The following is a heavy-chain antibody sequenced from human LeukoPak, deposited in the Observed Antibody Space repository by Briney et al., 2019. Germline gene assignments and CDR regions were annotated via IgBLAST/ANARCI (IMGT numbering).Heavy chain of an antibody. CDR3: AKETYDYVWGSYRYYFDY. J-gene: IGHJ4*02. CDR1: GFTFSSYG. Sequence: PGGSLRPSCAASGFTFSSYGMHWVRQAPGKGLEWVAFIRYDGSNKYYADSVKGRFTISRDNSKNTLYLQMNSLRAEDTAVYYCAKETYDYVWGSYRYYFDYWGQGTLVTVSS. D-gene: IGHD3-16*02. V-gene: IGHV3-30*02. CDR2: IRYDGSNK.